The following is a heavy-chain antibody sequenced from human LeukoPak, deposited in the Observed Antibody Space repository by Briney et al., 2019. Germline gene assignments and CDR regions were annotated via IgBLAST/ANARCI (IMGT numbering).Heavy chain of an antibody. V-gene: IGHV3-48*03. CDR1: GFTFSSYE. Sequence: PGGSLRLSCAASGFTFSSYEMNWVRQAPGKGLEWVSYISSSGSTVYYADSVKGRFTISRDNAKNSLYLQMNSLRAEDTAVYYCASVYDYVWGSYRQPNFDYWGQGTLVTVSS. CDR3: ASVYDYVWGSYRQPNFDY. CDR2: ISSSGSTV. J-gene: IGHJ4*02. D-gene: IGHD3-16*02.